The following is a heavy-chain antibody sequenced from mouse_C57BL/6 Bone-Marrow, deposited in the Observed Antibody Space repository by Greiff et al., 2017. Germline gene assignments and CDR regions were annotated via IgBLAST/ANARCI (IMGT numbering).Heavy chain of an antibody. CDR2: IDPSSGYT. CDR3: ANFYFDY. V-gene: IGHV14-3*01. Sequence: VQLQQSVAELVRPGASVKLSCTASGFNIKNTYMHWVKQRPEQGLEWIGRIDPSSGYTKYNQKFKDQATLTEDKSSSTAYMQLSSLTYEDSAVYYCANFYFDYWGQGTTLTVSS. CDR1: GFNIKNTY. J-gene: IGHJ2*01.